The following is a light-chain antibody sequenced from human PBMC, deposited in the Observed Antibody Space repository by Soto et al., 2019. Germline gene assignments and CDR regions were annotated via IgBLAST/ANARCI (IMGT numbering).Light chain of an antibody. Sequence: PGERVTLSCMASQSVSSSYLTWYQQKPGQAPRLLIYGASTRATGIPARFSGSGPGTDFTLTISSLQPEDFAVYYCQQDYNLPWTFGQGTKVDI. CDR1: QSVSSSY. V-gene: IGKV3D-7*01. CDR2: GAS. CDR3: QQDYNLPWT. J-gene: IGKJ1*01.